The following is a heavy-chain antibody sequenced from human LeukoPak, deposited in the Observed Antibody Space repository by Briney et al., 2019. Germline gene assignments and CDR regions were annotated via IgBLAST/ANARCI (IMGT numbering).Heavy chain of an antibody. J-gene: IGHJ4*02. CDR1: GGSFCGYY. CDR3: ASRAMQGYYFDY. CDR2: INHSGST. V-gene: IGHV4-34*01. D-gene: IGHD2-2*01. Sequence: SETLSLTCAVYGGSFCGYYWSWIRQPPGKGLEWIGEINHSGSTNYNPSLKSRVTISVDTSKNQFSLKLSSVTAADTAVYYCASRAMQGYYFDYWGQGTLVTVSS.